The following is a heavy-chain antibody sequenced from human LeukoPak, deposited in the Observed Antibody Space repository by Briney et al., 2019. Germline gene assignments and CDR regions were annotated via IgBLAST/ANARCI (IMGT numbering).Heavy chain of an antibody. J-gene: IGHJ4*02. CDR3: ARGVKAAGFDY. CDR1: GGSISIYY. Sequence: PSETLSLTCTVSGGSISIYYWSWIRQPPAKGLEWIGYIYYSGSTNYNPSLKSRVTISVDTSKNQFSLKLSSVTAADTAVYYCARGVKAAGFDYWGQGTLVHVSS. V-gene: IGHV4-59*01. D-gene: IGHD6-13*01. CDR2: IYYSGST.